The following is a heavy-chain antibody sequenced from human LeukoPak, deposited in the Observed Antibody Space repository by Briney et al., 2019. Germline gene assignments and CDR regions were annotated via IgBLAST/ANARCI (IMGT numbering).Heavy chain of an antibody. CDR3: ARVNLDSSGYYNFPGYYFDY. CDR1: GYTFTGYY. J-gene: IGHJ4*02. Sequence: ASVKVSCKASGYTFTGYYMHWVRQAPGQGLEWMGWINPNSGGTNYAQKLQGRVTMTTNTSTSTAYMELRSLRSDDTAVYYCARVNLDSSGYYNFPGYYFDYWGQGTLVTVSS. V-gene: IGHV1-2*02. CDR2: INPNSGGT. D-gene: IGHD3-22*01.